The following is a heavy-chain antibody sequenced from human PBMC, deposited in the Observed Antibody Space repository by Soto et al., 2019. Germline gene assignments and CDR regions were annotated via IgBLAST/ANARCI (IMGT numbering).Heavy chain of an antibody. D-gene: IGHD3-10*01. CDR3: ARPFGSGSLLGWFDP. Sequence: EVQLVESGGGLVQPGGSLRLSCAASGFIFSNYWMSWVRQAPGKGLEWVANIKQDGSEKYYVDSVKGRFTISRDNAKNSLYLQMNSLRAEDTAVYYCARPFGSGSLLGWFDPWGQGTLVTVSS. CDR1: GFIFSNYW. V-gene: IGHV3-7*01. CDR2: IKQDGSEK. J-gene: IGHJ5*02.